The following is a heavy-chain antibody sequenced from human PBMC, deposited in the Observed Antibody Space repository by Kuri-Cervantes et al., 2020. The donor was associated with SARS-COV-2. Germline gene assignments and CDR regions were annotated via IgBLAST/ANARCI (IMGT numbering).Heavy chain of an antibody. V-gene: IGHV3-30*18. Sequence: GESLKISCAASGFTFNNYAIHWVRQAPGKGLEWVALISYEGSIKSYADSVKGRFTISRGSSKNTLYLQMSSLRHEDTAVYFCAKFGALWELKSMGKLYFDYWGPGTLVTVSS. J-gene: IGHJ4*02. CDR1: GFTFNNYA. CDR2: ISYEGSIK. D-gene: IGHD1-26*01. CDR3: AKFGALWELKSMGKLYFDY.